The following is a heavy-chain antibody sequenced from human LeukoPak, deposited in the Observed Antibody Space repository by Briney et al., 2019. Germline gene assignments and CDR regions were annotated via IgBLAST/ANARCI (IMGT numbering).Heavy chain of an antibody. CDR1: GYSFNDYW. V-gene: IGHV5-51*01. D-gene: IGHD7-27*01. CDR3: ARSRGDNNWFEP. CDR2: IYPDDSDT. J-gene: IGHJ5*02. Sequence: GESLKISCKGSGYSFNDYWIGWVRLVPGKGLEWMGIIYPDDSDTRYSPSFQGQVTISADKSISTAYLHWSSLKASDTAVYYCARSRGDNNWFEPWGQGTLVTVSS.